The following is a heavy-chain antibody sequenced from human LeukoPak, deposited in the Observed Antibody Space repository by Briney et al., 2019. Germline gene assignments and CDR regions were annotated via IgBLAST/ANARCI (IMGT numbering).Heavy chain of an antibody. D-gene: IGHD1-26*01. V-gene: IGHV1-2*02. Sequence: ASVKVSFKSSRYTFTVYYIHWVRLAPGQGREWMGWINPNSGDTNYAQKFQGRVTMTRDTSISTAYLELSRLRSDDTAVYYCARGRGSYSFDYWGQGTLVTVSS. J-gene: IGHJ4*02. CDR1: RYTFTVYY. CDR2: INPNSGDT. CDR3: ARGRGSYSFDY.